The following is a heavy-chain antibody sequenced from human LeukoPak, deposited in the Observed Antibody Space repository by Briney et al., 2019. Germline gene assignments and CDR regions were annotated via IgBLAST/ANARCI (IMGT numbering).Heavy chain of an antibody. J-gene: IGHJ5*02. D-gene: IGHD3-16*01. CDR2: IRGKCYSDPP. CDR3: TVPQSGGNWFDP. Sequence: GGSLRLSCAASGFTFSDSAIHWVRQASGKRLEWVGRIRGKCYSDPPAYVVSVKGRFTISSDDSKSTAYLQMNSLKAEDTAVYFCTVPQSGGNWFDPWGPGTQVTVSS. CDR1: GFTFSDSA. V-gene: IGHV3-73*01.